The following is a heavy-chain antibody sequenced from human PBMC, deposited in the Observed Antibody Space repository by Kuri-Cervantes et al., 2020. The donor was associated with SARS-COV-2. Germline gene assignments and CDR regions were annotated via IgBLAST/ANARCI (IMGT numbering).Heavy chain of an antibody. CDR3: AGDCSGGSCHFDY. J-gene: IGHJ4*02. D-gene: IGHD2-15*01. CDR2: ISSSSSYI. V-gene: IGHV3-21*01. Sequence: GGSLRLSCAASGFTFSSYSMNWVRQAPGKGLEWVSSISSSSSYIYYADSVKGRFTISRDNAKNSLYLQMNSLRAEDTAVYYCAGDCSGGSCHFDYWGQGNLVTVSS. CDR1: GFTFSSYS.